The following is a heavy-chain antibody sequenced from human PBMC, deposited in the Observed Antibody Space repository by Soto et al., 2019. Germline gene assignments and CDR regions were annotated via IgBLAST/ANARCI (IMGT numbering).Heavy chain of an antibody. D-gene: IGHD5-12*01. Sequence: SETLSLTCAVYGGSFSGYYWSWIRQPPGKGLEWIGEINHSGSTNYNPSLKSRVTISVDTSKNQFSLKLSSVAAADTAVYYCVRGRGDGYNFFDYWGQGTLVTVSS. CDR3: VRGRGDGYNFFDY. CDR1: GGSFSGYY. J-gene: IGHJ4*02. CDR2: INHSGST. V-gene: IGHV4-34*01.